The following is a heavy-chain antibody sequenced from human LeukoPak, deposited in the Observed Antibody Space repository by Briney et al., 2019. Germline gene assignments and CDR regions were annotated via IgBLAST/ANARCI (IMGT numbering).Heavy chain of an antibody. CDR1: GYTFTGYY. J-gene: IGHJ1*01. V-gene: IGHV1-2*02. CDR2: INPNSGGT. D-gene: IGHD1-26*01. Sequence: ASVKVSCKASGYTFTGYYMHWVRQAPGQGLEWMGWINPNSGGTNYAQKFQGRVTMTSDTSITTAYMELSRLRSDDTALYYCARGGSYSEYLQHSGQGTLVTVSS. CDR3: ARGGSYSEYLQH.